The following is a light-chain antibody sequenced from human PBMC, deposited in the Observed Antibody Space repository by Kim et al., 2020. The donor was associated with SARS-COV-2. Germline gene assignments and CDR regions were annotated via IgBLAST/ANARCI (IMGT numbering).Light chain of an antibody. CDR2: AAA. J-gene: IGKJ1*01. CDR1: QDIANS. CDR3: QKYNSAPWT. Sequence: ASIGDRVTITCRASQDIANSLAWYQQKPGKVPQVLIYAAATLQSGVPSRFSGSGSGTEFTLTIGSLQTEDVATYYCQKYNSAPWTFCPGTKVDIK. V-gene: IGKV1-27*01.